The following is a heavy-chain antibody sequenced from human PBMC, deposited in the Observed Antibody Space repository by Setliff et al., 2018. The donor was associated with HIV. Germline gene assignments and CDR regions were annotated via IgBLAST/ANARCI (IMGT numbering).Heavy chain of an antibody. CDR3: ARGGYNEVTGVGDAFDV. CDR2: IFISGST. V-gene: IGHV4-61*02. CDR1: SGSITTGIYH. D-gene: IGHD3-9*01. Sequence: KTSETLSLTCTVSSGSITTGIYHWNWIRQPAGKGLEWIGRIFISGSTNYNPSLKSRVTISVDTSNNQFSLRLRSVTAADTAVYYCARGGYNEVTGVGDAFDVWGQGTMVTVSS. J-gene: IGHJ3*01.